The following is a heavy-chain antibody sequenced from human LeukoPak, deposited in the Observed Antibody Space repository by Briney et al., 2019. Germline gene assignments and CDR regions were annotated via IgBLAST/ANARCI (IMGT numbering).Heavy chain of an antibody. Sequence: GASVKVSCKASGYTFTSYAMHWVRQAPGQRLEWMGWINAGNGNTKYSQKFQGRVTITRDTSASTAYMELSSLRSEDTAVYYCARSVLLWFGELLSPLDHWGQGTLVTVSS. D-gene: IGHD3-10*01. J-gene: IGHJ4*02. CDR1: GYTFTSYA. V-gene: IGHV1-3*01. CDR3: ARSVLLWFGELLSPLDH. CDR2: INAGNGNT.